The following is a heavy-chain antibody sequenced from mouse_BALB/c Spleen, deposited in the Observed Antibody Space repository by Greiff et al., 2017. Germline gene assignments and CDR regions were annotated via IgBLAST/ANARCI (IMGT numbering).Heavy chain of an antibody. J-gene: IGHJ3*01. V-gene: IGHV1-31*01. CDR3: ARGDFYYYGSWFAY. CDR1: GYSFTGYY. CDR2: INPYNGAT. Sequence: VQLQQSGPELVKPGASVKISCKASGYSFTGYYMHWVKQSHVRSLEWIGRINPYNGATSYNQNFKDKASLTVDKSSSTAYMELHSLTSEDSAVYYCARGDFYYYGSWFAYWGQGTLVTVSA. D-gene: IGHD1-1*01.